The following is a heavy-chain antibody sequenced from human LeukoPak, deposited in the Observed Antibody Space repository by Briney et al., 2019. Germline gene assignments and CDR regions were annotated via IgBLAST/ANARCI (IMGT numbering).Heavy chain of an antibody. Sequence: GGSLRLSCAASGFTFSSYGMHWVRQAPGKGLEWVAVISYDGSNKYYADSVKGRFTISRDNSKNPLYLQMNSLRAEDTAVYYCAKEPPVVGGWCDYWGQGTLVTVSS. CDR3: AKEPPVVGGWCDY. CDR2: ISYDGSNK. J-gene: IGHJ4*02. D-gene: IGHD6-19*01. V-gene: IGHV3-30*18. CDR1: GFTFSSYG.